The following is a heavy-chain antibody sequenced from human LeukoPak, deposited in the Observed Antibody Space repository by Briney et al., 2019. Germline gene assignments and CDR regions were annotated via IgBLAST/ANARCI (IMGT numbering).Heavy chain of an antibody. Sequence: SETLSLTCTVSGGSISSSSYYWGWIRQPPGKGLEWIGSISYSGSTYYNPSLKSRVTISVDTSKNQFSLKLSSVTAADTAVYYCARVRGYGRGAAGINYWGQGTLVTVSS. CDR1: GGSISSSSYY. V-gene: IGHV4-39*01. J-gene: IGHJ4*02. D-gene: IGHD6-13*01. CDR3: ARVRGYGRGAAGINY. CDR2: ISYSGST.